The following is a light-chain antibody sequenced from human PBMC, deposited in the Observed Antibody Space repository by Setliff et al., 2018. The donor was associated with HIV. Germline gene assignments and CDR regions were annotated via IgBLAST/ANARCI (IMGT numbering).Light chain of an antibody. J-gene: IGLJ1*01. V-gene: IGLV2-11*01. Sequence: QSVLTQPASVSGSPGQSITISCTGSSSDVGAYNFVSWYQQHPGKAPNLIIYDVYKRPSGVPDRFSGSKSGDTASLTISGLQSEDEADYYCCSYAGTYTYIFGTGTKVTVL. CDR3: CSYAGTYTYI. CDR2: DVY. CDR1: SSDVGAYNF.